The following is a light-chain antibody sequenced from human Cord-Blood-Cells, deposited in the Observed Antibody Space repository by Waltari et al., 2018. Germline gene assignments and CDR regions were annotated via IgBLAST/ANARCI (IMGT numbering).Light chain of an antibody. CDR2: RAS. Sequence: IVITQSPDFLAVPLGERGTIKCKRSQSGLCSSTNKNYLAWYQQKPGHPPKLLIYRASTRESGVPDRFSGSGSGTDCTLTISSLQAEDVAVYYCQQYYSSPPTFGQGTKLEIK. CDR1: QSGLCSSTNKNY. V-gene: IGKV4-1*01. J-gene: IGKJ2*01. CDR3: QQYYSSPPT.